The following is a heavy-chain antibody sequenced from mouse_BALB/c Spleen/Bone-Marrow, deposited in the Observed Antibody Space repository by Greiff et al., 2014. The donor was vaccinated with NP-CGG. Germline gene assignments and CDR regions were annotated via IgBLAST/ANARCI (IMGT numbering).Heavy chain of an antibody. D-gene: IGHD1-2*01. CDR1: GFSLTNYG. V-gene: IGHV2-9*02. J-gene: IGHJ4*01. CDR2: IWADGSK. CDR3: ARITTATGAMDY. Sequence: QVQLKESGPGLVAPSQSLSITCTVSGFSLTNYGVHWVRQPPGKGLEWLGVIWADGSKNYNSALMSRLNISKDNSKSQVFFKMNSLQTDDTAMYYCARITTATGAMDYWGQGTSVTVSS.